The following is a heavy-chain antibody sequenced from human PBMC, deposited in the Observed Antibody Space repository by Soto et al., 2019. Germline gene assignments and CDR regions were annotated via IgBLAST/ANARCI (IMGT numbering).Heavy chain of an antibody. CDR3: AKGEAVAGTEFDY. D-gene: IGHD6-13*01. Sequence: EVTLLESGGGLVQPGGSLRLACAASGFTFSSYAMSWVRQAPGKGLEWVATISSADSTYYADSVKGRFTISRDNSKNTLSLQMNSLRGEDTAVYYCAKGEAVAGTEFDYWGQGALVTVSS. CDR2: ISSADST. V-gene: IGHV3-23*01. CDR1: GFTFSSYA. J-gene: IGHJ4*02.